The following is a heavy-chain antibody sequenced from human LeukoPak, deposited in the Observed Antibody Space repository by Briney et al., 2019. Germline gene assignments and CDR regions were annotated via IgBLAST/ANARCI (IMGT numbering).Heavy chain of an antibody. D-gene: IGHD6-13*01. Sequence: NPSGTLSLTCAVSGGSISSSNWWSWVRQPPGKGLEWIGEIYHSGSTNYNPSLKSRVTMSVDTSKNQFSLKLSSVTAADTAVYYCARAPYSSSWYYFDYWGQGTLVTVSS. CDR2: IYHSGST. V-gene: IGHV4-4*02. CDR3: ARAPYSSSWYYFDY. CDR1: GGSISSSNW. J-gene: IGHJ4*02.